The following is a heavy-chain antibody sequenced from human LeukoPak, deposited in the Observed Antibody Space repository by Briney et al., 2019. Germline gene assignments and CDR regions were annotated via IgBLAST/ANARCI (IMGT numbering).Heavy chain of an antibody. CDR3: ARARIDY. V-gene: IGHV3-7*04. CDR1: GFTFTSYW. Sequence: PGGALRLSGVGPGFTFTSYWMTWVPQGPGKGLRWVANKKDDGREKYSVGSVKGQFTIYRHNAKNLLDLQMSSLRAEDTAVYYCARARIDYWRQGTLVTVSS. J-gene: IGHJ4*02. CDR2: KKDDGREK. D-gene: IGHD1-14*01.